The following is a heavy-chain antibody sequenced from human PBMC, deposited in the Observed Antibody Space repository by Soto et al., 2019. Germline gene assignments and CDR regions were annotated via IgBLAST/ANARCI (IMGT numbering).Heavy chain of an antibody. V-gene: IGHV4-34*01. CDR3: ARGLSRWNYVTRWFDP. J-gene: IGHJ5*02. CDR2: INHSGST. Sequence: WETLSLTCAVYGGSFSGYYWSWIRQPPGKGLEWIGEINHSGSTNYNPSLKSRVTISVDTSKNQFSLKLSSVTAADTAVYYCARGLSRWNYVTRWFDPCGQATLVTVSS. CDR1: GGSFSGYY. D-gene: IGHD1-7*01.